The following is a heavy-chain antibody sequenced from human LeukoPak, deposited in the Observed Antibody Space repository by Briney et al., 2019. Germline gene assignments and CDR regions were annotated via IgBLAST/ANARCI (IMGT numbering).Heavy chain of an antibody. CDR3: ARGWKRWLQSYYFDY. D-gene: IGHD5-24*01. CDR2: INHSGST. J-gene: IGHJ4*02. CDR1: GGSFSGYY. V-gene: IGHV4-34*01. Sequence: SETLSLTCAVYGGSFSGYYWSWIRQPPGKGLEWIGEINHSGSTNYNPSLKSRVTISVDTSKNQFSLKLSSVTAADTAVYYCARGWKRWLQSYYFDYWGQGTLVTVPS.